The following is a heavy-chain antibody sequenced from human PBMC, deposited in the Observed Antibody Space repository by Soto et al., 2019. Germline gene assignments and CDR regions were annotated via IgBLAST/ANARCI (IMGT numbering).Heavy chain of an antibody. V-gene: IGHV3-74*01. Sequence: RWSLRLSCAASGFTFSNYWIHWIRRAPCKGLVWVSRINSYGTSVDYAESVKGRFTISRDNAKNTLYLQMNSLRAEDMAVYYCASWVGYCSGSTCQNAFDIWGQGTMVTVSS. CDR1: GFTFSNYW. J-gene: IGHJ3*02. CDR3: ASWVGYCSGSTCQNAFDI. CDR2: INSYGTSV. D-gene: IGHD2-15*01.